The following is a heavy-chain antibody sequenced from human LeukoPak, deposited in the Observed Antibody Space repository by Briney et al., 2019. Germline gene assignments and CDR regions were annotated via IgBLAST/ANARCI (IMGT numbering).Heavy chain of an antibody. CDR3: ARDLVVVTGLRTRGSFDI. CDR1: GYNFTSYY. V-gene: IGHV1-46*01. D-gene: IGHD2-21*02. CDR2: INPSGGTT. J-gene: IGHJ3*02. Sequence: ASVKVSCKASGYNFTSYYMHWVRQAPGQGLEWMGIINPSGGTTSYPQKFQGRVTVTRDTSTSTVYMELSSLRSEDTAVYYCARDLVVVTGLRTRGSFDIWGQGTMVTVSS.